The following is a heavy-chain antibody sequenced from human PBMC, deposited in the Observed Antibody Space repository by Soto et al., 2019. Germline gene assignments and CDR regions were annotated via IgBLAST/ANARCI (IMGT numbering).Heavy chain of an antibody. Sequence: QVHLVQSGAEVKKPGASVKLSCKGSGYAFTTYGITWVRQAPGQGLEWMGWISAHNGNTNYAHKLQGRVTVTRDTSTSTAYMELRSLRSDDTAVYYCARGRYGDYWGQGALVTLSS. D-gene: IGHD1-1*01. CDR2: ISAHNGNT. J-gene: IGHJ4*02. V-gene: IGHV1-18*01. CDR1: GYAFTTYG. CDR3: ARGRYGDY.